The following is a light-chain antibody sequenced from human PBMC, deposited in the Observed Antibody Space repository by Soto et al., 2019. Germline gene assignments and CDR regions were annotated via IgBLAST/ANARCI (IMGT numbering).Light chain of an antibody. Sequence: QTVVTQPPSVSGAPGQRVTISCTGSSSNIGAGYDVHWFQQIPGTAPKVLIHGNSNRPSGVPDRFSGSKSGTSASLAITGLQAEDEADYYCQSYDSSLGGWVFGGGTKVTVL. CDR3: QSYDSSLGGWV. CDR2: GNS. CDR1: SSNIGAGYD. V-gene: IGLV1-40*01. J-gene: IGLJ3*02.